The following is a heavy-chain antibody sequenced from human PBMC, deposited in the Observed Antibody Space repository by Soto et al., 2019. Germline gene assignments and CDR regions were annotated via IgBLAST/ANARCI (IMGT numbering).Heavy chain of an antibody. CDR3: ARDVRLPDY. V-gene: IGHV3-48*01. CDR2: ISSTGETT. D-gene: IGHD3-10*02. J-gene: IGHJ4*02. Sequence: EVQLVESGGGLVPPGGSLRLSCAASGFTFSTYSMNWVRQAPGKELEWVSFISSTGETTYYADSVKGRLTISRDNAKNSLFLQMNSLTAEDTAVYYCARDVRLPDYWGQGTLVTVSS. CDR1: GFTFSTYS.